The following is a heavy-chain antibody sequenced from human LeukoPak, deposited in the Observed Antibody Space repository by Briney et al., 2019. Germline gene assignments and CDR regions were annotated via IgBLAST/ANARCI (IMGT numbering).Heavy chain of an antibody. CDR1: GGSIGSYY. D-gene: IGHD3-10*01. J-gene: IGHJ5*02. V-gene: IGHV4-59*01. CDR3: ARDSWWDGSKTFSDLFGP. CDR2: IVYTGRT. Sequence: PSETLSLTCTVSGGSIGSYYWSWVRQPPEKGLEWIGNIVYTGRTNYNPSLKSRVTISIDTSKNQFSLRLNSVTAADTAVYYCARDSWWDGSKTFSDLFGPWGQGTLVTVSS.